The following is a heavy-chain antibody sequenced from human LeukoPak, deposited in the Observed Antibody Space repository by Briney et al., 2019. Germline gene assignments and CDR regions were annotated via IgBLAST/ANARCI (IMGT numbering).Heavy chain of an antibody. CDR1: GFTFSSYS. D-gene: IGHD3-22*01. CDR3: ARDRAMIEVVVP. Sequence: KTGGSLRLSCAASGFTFSSYSMNWVRQAPGKGLEWVSSISSSSSYIYYADSVKGRFTISRDNAKNSLYLQMNSLRAEDTAVYYCARDRAMIEVVVPWGQGTLVTVSS. V-gene: IGHV3-21*01. J-gene: IGHJ5*02. CDR2: ISSSSSYI.